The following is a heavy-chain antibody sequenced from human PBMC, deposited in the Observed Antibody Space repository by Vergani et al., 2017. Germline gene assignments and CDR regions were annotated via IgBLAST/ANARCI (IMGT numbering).Heavy chain of an antibody. CDR1: GFTFSSYG. Sequence: QVQLVESGGGVVQPGRSLRLSCAASGFTFSSYGMHWVRQAPGKGLEWVAIIWYDGSNKYYAASVKGRFTISRDNSKNTLYLQMNSLRAEDTAVYYYARENYSSSSRDFDYWGQGTLVTVSS. CDR3: ARENYSSSSRDFDY. D-gene: IGHD6-6*01. V-gene: IGHV3-33*01. J-gene: IGHJ4*02. CDR2: IWYDGSNK.